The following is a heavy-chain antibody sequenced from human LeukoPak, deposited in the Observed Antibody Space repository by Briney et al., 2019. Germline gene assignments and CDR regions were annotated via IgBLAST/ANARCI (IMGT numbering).Heavy chain of an antibody. J-gene: IGHJ4*02. V-gene: IGHV4-4*07. CDR1: GGSISSYY. CDR2: IYTSGST. Sequence: SETLSLTCTVSGGSISSYYWSWIRQPAVKGLEWIGRIYTSGSTNYNPSLKSRVTMSVDTSKNQFSLKLSSVTAADTAVYYCARDQGHDSSGYYPYYFDYWGQGTLVTVSS. D-gene: IGHD3-22*01. CDR3: ARDQGHDSSGYYPYYFDY.